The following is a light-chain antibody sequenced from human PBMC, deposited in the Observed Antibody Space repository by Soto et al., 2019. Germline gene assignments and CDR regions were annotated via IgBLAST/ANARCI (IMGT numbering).Light chain of an antibody. J-gene: IGLJ1*01. CDR2: NNN. Sequence: QSVLPQPPSASAPPGQRVTISCSGGSSNIGDNPVNWYQHLPGAAPTLLIYNNNHRPSWVPDRFSGSKSGASASLATSGLRSEDEADYYCSTWYDTRDAYVFGTGTKLTVL. CDR3: STWYDTRDAYV. V-gene: IGLV1-44*01. CDR1: SSNIGDNP.